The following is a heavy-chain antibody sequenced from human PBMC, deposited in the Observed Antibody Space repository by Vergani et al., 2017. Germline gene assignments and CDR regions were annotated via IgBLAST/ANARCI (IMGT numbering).Heavy chain of an antibody. J-gene: IGHJ5*02. CDR3: ARDQRSFSHDFWSGYYSLNWFDP. V-gene: IGHV1-18*01. Sequence: QVQLVPSGAEVKKPGASVKVSCKASGYTFTSYGISWVRQAPXQGLEWMGWISAYNGNTNYAQKLQGRVTMTTDTSTSTAYMELRSLRSDDTAVYYCARDQRSFSHDFWSGYYSLNWFDPWGQGTLVTVSS. CDR1: GYTFTSYG. CDR2: ISAYNGNT. D-gene: IGHD3-3*01.